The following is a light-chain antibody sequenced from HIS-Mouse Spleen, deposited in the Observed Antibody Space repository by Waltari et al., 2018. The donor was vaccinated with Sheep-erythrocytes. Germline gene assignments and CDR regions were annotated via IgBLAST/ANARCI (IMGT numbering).Light chain of an antibody. CDR3: SSYTSSSTWV. J-gene: IGLJ3*02. Sequence: QSALTQPASVSGSPGQSITISCTGTSSDVGGSNYVSWYQQHPDKAPKLMIYEVSNRPSGVSNRFSGSKSGNTASLTISGLQAEDEADYYCSSYTSSSTWVFGGGTKLTVL. CDR1: SSDVGGSNY. V-gene: IGLV2-14*01. CDR2: EVS.